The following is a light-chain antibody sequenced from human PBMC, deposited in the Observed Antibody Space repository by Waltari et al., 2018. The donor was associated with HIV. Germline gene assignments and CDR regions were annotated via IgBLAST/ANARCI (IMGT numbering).Light chain of an antibody. Sequence: QSVLTQPPSVSAAPGQMVTISCSGSSSNIGRNYVSWYQHLPGTAPKLLIYDNKGRPSGIPDRFSASKSGTSVALDITGLQTGDEGDYYCGTWDSSLSAVVFGGGTKLTVL. J-gene: IGLJ2*01. CDR2: DNK. CDR1: SSNIGRNY. CDR3: GTWDSSLSAVV. V-gene: IGLV1-51*01.